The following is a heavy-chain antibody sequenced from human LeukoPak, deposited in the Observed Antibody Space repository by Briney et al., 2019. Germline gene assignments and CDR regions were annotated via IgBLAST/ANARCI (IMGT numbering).Heavy chain of an antibody. CDR1: GASISGYH. J-gene: IGHJ4*02. V-gene: IGHV4-59*08. Sequence: SETLSLTCTVSGASISGYHWSWIRQPPGKGLEWIGYIYYSGSTSYNPSLKSRVTISLDTSKNQFSLRLSSVTAADTAVYYCARLPMDTAMVRFDYWGQGTLVTVSS. CDR3: ARLPMDTAMVRFDY. CDR2: IYYSGST. D-gene: IGHD5-18*01.